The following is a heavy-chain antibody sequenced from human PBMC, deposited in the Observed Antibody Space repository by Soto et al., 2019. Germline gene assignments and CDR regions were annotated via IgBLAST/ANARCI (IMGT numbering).Heavy chain of an antibody. CDR1: GFTFSSYG. Sequence: QVQLVESGGGVVQPGRSLRLSCAASGFTFSSYGMHWVRQAPGKGLEWVAVIRYDGSNKYYADSVKGRLTISRDNSTNTTYLQRNSRRAEDTAVYYCARAIWEAIGSGWLDWGQGTTVTVSS. J-gene: IGHJ6*02. CDR3: ARAIWEAIGSGWLD. V-gene: IGHV3-33*01. D-gene: IGHD6-25*01. CDR2: IRYDGSNK.